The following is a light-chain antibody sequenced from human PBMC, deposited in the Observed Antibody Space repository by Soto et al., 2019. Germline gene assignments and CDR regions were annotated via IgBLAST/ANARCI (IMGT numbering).Light chain of an antibody. Sequence: QSALTQPASVSGSPGQSITISCTGTSSDVGGYNYGSWYQQHPGKAPKLMIYDVSNRPSGVSNRFSGSKSGNTASLTISGLQAEDEGDYYCSSYTSSILFGGGTKLTVL. CDR2: DVS. CDR1: SSDVGGYNY. J-gene: IGLJ2*01. V-gene: IGLV2-14*01. CDR3: SSYTSSIL.